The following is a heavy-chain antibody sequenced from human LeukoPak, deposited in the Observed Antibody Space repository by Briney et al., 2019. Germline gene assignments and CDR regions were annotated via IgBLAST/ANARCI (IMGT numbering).Heavy chain of an antibody. Sequence: NSSETLSLTCAVYGGSFSGYYWSWIRQPPGKGLEWIGEINHSGSTNYNPSLKSRVTISVDTSKNQFSLKLSSVTAADTAVYYCARGPLHIVVVTAIRAFDIWGQGTMVTVS. CDR3: ARGPLHIVVVTAIRAFDI. J-gene: IGHJ3*02. CDR2: INHSGST. CDR1: GGSFSGYY. V-gene: IGHV4-34*01. D-gene: IGHD2-21*02.